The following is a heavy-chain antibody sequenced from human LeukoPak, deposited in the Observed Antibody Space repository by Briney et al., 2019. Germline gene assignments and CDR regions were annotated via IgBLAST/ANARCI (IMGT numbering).Heavy chain of an antibody. J-gene: IGHJ4*02. V-gene: IGHV3-23*01. CDR1: GFTFSNYA. Sequence: GGSLRLSCAGCGFTFSNYAMSWVRQAPGKGLEWVSVISSSGGSTYYADSVKGRFTISRDNSKNTLYLQMNSLRAEDTAVYYCAKDESSGYYYFVHWGQGTLVTVSS. CDR3: AKDESSGYYYFVH. CDR2: ISSSGGST. D-gene: IGHD3-22*01.